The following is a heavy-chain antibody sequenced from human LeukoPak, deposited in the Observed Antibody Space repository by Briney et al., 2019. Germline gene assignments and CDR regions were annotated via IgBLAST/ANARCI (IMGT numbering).Heavy chain of an antibody. D-gene: IGHD3-9*01. J-gene: IGHJ4*02. CDR2: ISGSGGST. CDR1: GFTFSSYA. V-gene: IGHV3-23*01. CDR3: AKDQLRYFDWSAPYYFDY. Sequence: PGGSLRLSCAASGFTFSSYAMSWVRQAPGKGLEWVSAISGSGGSTYYADSVKGRFTISRDNSKNTLYLQMNSLRAEDTAVYYCAKDQLRYFDWSAPYYFDYWGQGTLVTVSS.